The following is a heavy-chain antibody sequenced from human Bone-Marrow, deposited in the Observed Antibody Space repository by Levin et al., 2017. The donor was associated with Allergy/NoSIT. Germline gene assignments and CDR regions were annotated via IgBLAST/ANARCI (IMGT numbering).Heavy chain of an antibody. CDR1: GGSISSGGYY. D-gene: IGHD5-12*01. CDR3: ARVMGGYYRRRAFDI. CDR2: IYYSGNT. Sequence: PSETLSLTCSLSGGSISSGGYYWTWIRQHPGTGLEWIGYIYYSGNTYYNPSLKSRVTISLDKSENQFSLSLSSVSAADTAIYYCARVMGGYYRRRAFDIWGQGTKVTVSS. V-gene: IGHV4-31*03. J-gene: IGHJ3*02.